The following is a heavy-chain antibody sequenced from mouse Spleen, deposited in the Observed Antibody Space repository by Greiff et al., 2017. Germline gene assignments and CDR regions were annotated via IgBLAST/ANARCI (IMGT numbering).Heavy chain of an antibody. Sequence: EVHLVESGGGLVKLGGSLKLSCAASGFTFSSYYMSWVRQTPEKRLEWVATISSGGGSIYYPDSVKGRFTISRYNAHNPLFLQMSSLHSEDTAVYCCARGGLYYNSSGAWFAYWGQGTLVPGPA. CDR1: GFTFSSYY. V-gene: IGHV5-9*04. J-gene: IGHJ3*01. CDR3: ARGGLYYNSSGAWFAY. D-gene: IGHD1-1*01. CDR2: ISSGGGSI.